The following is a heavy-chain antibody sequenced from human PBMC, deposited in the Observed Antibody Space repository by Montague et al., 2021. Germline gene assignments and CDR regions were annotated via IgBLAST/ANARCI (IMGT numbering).Heavy chain of an antibody. J-gene: IGHJ4*02. D-gene: IGHD6-19*01. CDR2: IKADGSAT. V-gene: IGHV3-7*02. CDR1: GFTFSTYW. CDR3: ASLPYSSAWPYYFDH. Sequence: SLRLSCAASGFTFSTYWMGWVRQAPGEGLEWVANIKADGSATYYGDSVKGRFTISRDNAKNSLYLQMNSPRAEDTAVYYCASLPYSSAWPYYFDHWGQGTLVTVSS.